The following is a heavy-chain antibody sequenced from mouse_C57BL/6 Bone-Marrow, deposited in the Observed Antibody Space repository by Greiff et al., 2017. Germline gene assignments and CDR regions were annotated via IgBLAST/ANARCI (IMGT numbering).Heavy chain of an antibody. D-gene: IGHD1-1*01. J-gene: IGHJ4*01. CDR3: AREGGSYAMDY. CDR2: IYPRSGNT. V-gene: IGHV1-81*01. Sequence: VLLVESGAELARPGASVKLSCKASGYTFTSYGISWVKQRTGQGLEWIGEIYPRSGNTYYNEKFKGKATLTADKSSSTAYMGLRSLTSEDSAVYFCAREGGSYAMDYWGQGTSVTVSS. CDR1: GYTFTSYG.